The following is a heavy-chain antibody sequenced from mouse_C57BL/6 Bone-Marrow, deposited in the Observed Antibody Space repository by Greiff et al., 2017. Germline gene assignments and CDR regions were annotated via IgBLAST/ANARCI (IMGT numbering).Heavy chain of an antibody. D-gene: IGHD2-3*01. CDR2: IYPGSGST. CDR1: GYTFTSYW. V-gene: IGHV1-55*01. CDR3: ARDGYYPHYYAMDY. Sequence: QVQLQQPGAELVKPGASVKMSCKASGYTFTSYWITWVKQRPGQGLEWIGDIYPGSGSTNYNEKFKSKATLTVDTSSSTAYMQLSILTSEDSAVYYCARDGYYPHYYAMDYWGQGTSVTVSS. J-gene: IGHJ4*01.